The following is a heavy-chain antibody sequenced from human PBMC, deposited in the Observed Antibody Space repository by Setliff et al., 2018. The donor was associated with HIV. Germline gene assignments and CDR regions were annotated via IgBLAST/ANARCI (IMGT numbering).Heavy chain of an antibody. V-gene: IGHV4-30-2*01. Sequence: SETLSLTCAVSGGSISSGGYSWTWIRQPPGKGLEWIGEINHSGSTNYNPSLKSRVTISVDTSKKQFSLKLSSVTAADTAVYYCARRPYYFDYWGQGTLVTVSS. CDR1: GGSISSGGYS. CDR3: ARRPYYFDY. CDR2: INHSGST. J-gene: IGHJ4*02.